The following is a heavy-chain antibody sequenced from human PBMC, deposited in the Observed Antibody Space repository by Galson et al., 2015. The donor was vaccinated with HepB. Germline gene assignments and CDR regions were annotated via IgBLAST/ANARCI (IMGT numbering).Heavy chain of an antibody. V-gene: IGHV5-51*01. J-gene: IGHJ4*02. D-gene: IGHD4-17*01. CDR1: GSSFTSYW. CDR3: ARHPGGTVTTPFDY. Sequence: QSGAEVKKPGESLMISCKASGSSFTSYWIGWVRQRPGKGLEWMGMIYPGDSDTRNSPSFQGQVTISADKSISTAYLQWSSLKASDAAMYYCARHPGGTVTTPFDYWGQGTLVTVSS. CDR2: IYPGDSDT.